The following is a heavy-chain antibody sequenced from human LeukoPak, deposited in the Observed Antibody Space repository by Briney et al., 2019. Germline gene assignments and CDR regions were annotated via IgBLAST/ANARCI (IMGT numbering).Heavy chain of an antibody. CDR2: IYHSGST. V-gene: IGHV4-38-2*01. J-gene: IGHJ5*02. Sequence: SGTLSLTCAVSGYSISSGYYWGWIRQPPGKGLEWIGSIYHSGSTYYNPSLKSRVTISVDTSKNQFSLKLSSVTAADTAVYYCARHLPLTTDEFDPWGRGTLVTVSS. D-gene: IGHD4-17*01. CDR1: GYSISSGYY. CDR3: ARHLPLTTDEFDP.